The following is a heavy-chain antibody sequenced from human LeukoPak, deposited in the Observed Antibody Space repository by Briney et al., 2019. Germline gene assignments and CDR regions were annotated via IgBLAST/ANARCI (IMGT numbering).Heavy chain of an antibody. J-gene: IGHJ4*02. CDR2: ISYDGRDK. CDR3: AKDGSSSSFDY. Sequence: PGRSLRLSCAASGFAFSSYGMHWVRQAPGKGLEWVAVISYDGRDKYYADSVKGRFTISRDNSKNTLYLQMNSLRAEDTAVYYCAKDGSSSSFDYWGQGTLVTVSS. CDR1: GFAFSSYG. D-gene: IGHD6-13*01. V-gene: IGHV3-30*18.